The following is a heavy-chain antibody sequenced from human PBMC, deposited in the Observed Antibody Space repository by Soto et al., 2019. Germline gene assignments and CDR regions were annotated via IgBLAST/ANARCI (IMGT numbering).Heavy chain of an antibody. Sequence: VHLEESGGGLVQPGGSLRLSCAASGFTFSSYWMNWVRQAPGKGLEWVANINQDGNEDNLLDSVKGRVTITRDNAKNSLFLQMKGLRVDDTAVYYCARTGDGHHDFLDYWGQGALVSVSS. CDR2: INQDGNED. D-gene: IGHD1-1*01. V-gene: IGHV3-7*01. CDR1: GFTFSSYW. J-gene: IGHJ4*02. CDR3: ARTGDGHHDFLDY.